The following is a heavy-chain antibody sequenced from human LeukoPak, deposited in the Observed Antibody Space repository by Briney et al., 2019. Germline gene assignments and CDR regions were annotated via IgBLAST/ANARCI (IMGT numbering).Heavy chain of an antibody. CDR2: ISGSGGST. V-gene: IGHV3-23*01. CDR1: GFTFSSYA. D-gene: IGHD4-17*01. Sequence: GGSLRLSCAASGFTFSSYAMSWVRQAPGKGLEWVSAISGSGGSTYYADSVKGRFTISRDNSKNTLYLQMNSLRAEDTAVYYCARGKTRFGDYVLWYYWGQGTLVTVSS. CDR3: ARGKTRFGDYVLWYY. J-gene: IGHJ4*02.